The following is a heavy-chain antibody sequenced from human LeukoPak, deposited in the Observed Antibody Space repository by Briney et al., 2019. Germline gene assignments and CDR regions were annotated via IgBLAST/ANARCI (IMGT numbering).Heavy chain of an antibody. CDR2: ISGSGGST. Sequence: GGSLRLSCAASGFIFNNYALSWVRQTPGKGLEWVSAISGSGGSTYYADSVKGRFTISRDNSKNTLYLQMNSLRAEDTAVYYCAKLRDSQWIDYWGQGTLVTVSS. CDR3: AKLRDSQWIDY. V-gene: IGHV3-23*01. CDR1: GFIFNNYA. J-gene: IGHJ4*02. D-gene: IGHD6-19*01.